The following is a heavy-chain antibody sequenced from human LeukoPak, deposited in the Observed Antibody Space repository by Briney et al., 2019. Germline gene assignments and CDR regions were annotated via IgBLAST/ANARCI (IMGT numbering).Heavy chain of an antibody. V-gene: IGHV5-51*01. D-gene: IGHD5-18*01. CDR2: IYPGDSEN. CDR3: VRSRGYSYGYSYYFDY. CDR1: GYNFTTNW. Sequence: GESLKISFKGSGYNFTTNWIGWVRQMPGKGLEWMGIIYPGDSENRYSPSFEGQVTISADKSISTAYLQWSSLKASDTAMYYCVRSRGYSYGYSYYFDYWGQGTLVTVSS. J-gene: IGHJ4*02.